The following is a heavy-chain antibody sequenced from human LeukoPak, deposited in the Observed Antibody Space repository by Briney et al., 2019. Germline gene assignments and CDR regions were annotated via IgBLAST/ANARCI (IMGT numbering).Heavy chain of an antibody. CDR3: AKNRRASGDYAGAFDY. J-gene: IGHJ4*02. Sequence: QPGGSLRLSCAAYGFTFSSYGIHWFRQAPGKGLEWMAFIGYDRNSKHYADYVKGRFTISGDNSKNTLYLQMNSLRTEDTAVYYCAKNRRASGDYAGAFDYWGQGTLVTVSS. CDR1: GFTFSSYG. D-gene: IGHD4-17*01. V-gene: IGHV3-30*02. CDR2: IGYDRNSK.